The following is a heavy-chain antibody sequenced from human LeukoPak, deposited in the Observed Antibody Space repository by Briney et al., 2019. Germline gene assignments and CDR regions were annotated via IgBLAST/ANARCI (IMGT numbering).Heavy chain of an antibody. J-gene: IGHJ6*03. Sequence: PGGSLRLSCAASGFTFDDYDMHWVRQAPGKGLEWVSGISWNGGSIGYADSVKGRFTISRDSAKNSLYLQMNSLRVEDSALYYCAKNGDSRAYYFFYMDVWGKGTTVTVSS. CDR3: AKNGDSRAYYFFYMDV. CDR1: GFTFDDYD. CDR2: ISWNGGSI. V-gene: IGHV3-9*01. D-gene: IGHD3-10*01.